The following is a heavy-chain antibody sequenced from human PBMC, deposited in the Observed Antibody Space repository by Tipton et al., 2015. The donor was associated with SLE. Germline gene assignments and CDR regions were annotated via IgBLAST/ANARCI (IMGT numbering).Heavy chain of an antibody. D-gene: IGHD3-10*01. CDR3: AGITMVQGVTP. Sequence: TLSLTCTVSGGSISSGSYHWSWIRQPAGKGLEWIGHIYTSGSTNYNPSLKSRVTISVDTSKNQFSLKLSSVTAADTAVYYCAGITMVQGVTPWGQGTLVTVSS. V-gene: IGHV4-61*09. CDR1: GGSISSGSYH. CDR2: IYTSGST. J-gene: IGHJ5*02.